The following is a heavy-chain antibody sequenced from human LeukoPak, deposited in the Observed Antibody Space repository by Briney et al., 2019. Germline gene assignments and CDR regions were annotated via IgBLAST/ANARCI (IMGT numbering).Heavy chain of an antibody. Sequence: SETLSLTCTVSGGSISSYYWSWIRQPPGKGLEWIGYIYYSGSTNYNPSLKSRVTISVDKSKNQFSLKLSSVTAADTAVYYCARDNDSSGQYAFDIWGQGTMVTVSS. CDR1: GGSISSYY. D-gene: IGHD3-22*01. V-gene: IGHV4-59*12. CDR2: IYYSGST. CDR3: ARDNDSSGQYAFDI. J-gene: IGHJ3*02.